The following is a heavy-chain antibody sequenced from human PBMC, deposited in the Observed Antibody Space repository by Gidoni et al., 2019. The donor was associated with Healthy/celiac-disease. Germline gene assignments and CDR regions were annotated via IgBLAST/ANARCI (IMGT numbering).Heavy chain of an antibody. CDR3: SRGTNYYDSSGIDY. CDR2: INHSGST. Sequence: QVQLQQWGAGLLKPSETLSLTCAVYGGSFSGYYWSWIREPPGKGLEWIGEINHSGSTNYNPSLKRRVPISVDTSKNQFSLKLSSVTAADTAVYYCSRGTNYYDSSGIDYWGQGTLVTVSS. J-gene: IGHJ4*02. CDR1: GGSFSGYY. D-gene: IGHD3-22*01. V-gene: IGHV4-34*01.